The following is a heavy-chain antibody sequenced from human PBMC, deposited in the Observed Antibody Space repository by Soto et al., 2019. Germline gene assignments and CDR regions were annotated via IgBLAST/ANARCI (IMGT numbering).Heavy chain of an antibody. Sequence: SETLSLTCTVSGGSISSGGYYWSWIRQHPGKGLEWIGYIYYSGSTYYNPSLKSRVTISVDTSKNQFSLKLSSVTAADTAVYYCARAWKDTAMVRGFFDYWGQGTLVTV. J-gene: IGHJ4*02. CDR3: ARAWKDTAMVRGFFDY. D-gene: IGHD5-18*01. V-gene: IGHV4-31*03. CDR1: GGSISSGGYY. CDR2: IYYSGST.